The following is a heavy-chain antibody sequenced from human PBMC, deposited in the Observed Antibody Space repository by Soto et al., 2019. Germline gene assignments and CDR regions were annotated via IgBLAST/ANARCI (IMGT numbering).Heavy chain of an antibody. D-gene: IGHD5-12*01. CDR2: IIPIFGTA. CDR3: ARVSGYEIYYYYGMDV. CDR1: GGTFSSYA. V-gene: IGHV1-69*13. J-gene: IGHJ6*02. Sequence: SVKVSCKASGGTFSSYAISWVRQAPGQGLEWMGGIIPIFGTANYAQKFQGRVTITADESTSTAYMELSSLRSEDTAVYYCARVSGYEIYYYYGMDVWGQGTTVTVSS.